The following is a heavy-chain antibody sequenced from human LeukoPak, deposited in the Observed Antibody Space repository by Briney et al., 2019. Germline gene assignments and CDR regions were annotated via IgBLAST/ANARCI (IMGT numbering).Heavy chain of an antibody. Sequence: GRSLRLSCAASGFTFSSYGMHWVRQAPGKGLEWVAVISYDGSNKYYADSVKGRFTISRDNSKNTLYLQMNSLRAEDTAVYYCAKPATFNRKGAFDIWGQGTMVTVSS. J-gene: IGHJ3*02. V-gene: IGHV3-30*18. D-gene: IGHD3-16*01. CDR2: ISYDGSNK. CDR3: AKPATFNRKGAFDI. CDR1: GFTFSSYG.